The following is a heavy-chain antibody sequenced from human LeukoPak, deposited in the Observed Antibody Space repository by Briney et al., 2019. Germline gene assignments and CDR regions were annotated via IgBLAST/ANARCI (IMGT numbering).Heavy chain of an antibody. CDR1: GFTFSSYG. CDR2: ISSSGSTI. CDR3: ARDAGYCSSTSCYLVYFMDV. V-gene: IGHV3-48*04. Sequence: TGGSLRLSCAASGFTFSSYGMHWVRQAPGKGLEWVSYISSSGSTIYYADSVKGRFTISRHDAKNSLYLQMNSLRAEDTAVYYCARDAGYCSSTSCYLVYFMDVWGKGTTVTVSS. D-gene: IGHD2-2*03. J-gene: IGHJ6*03.